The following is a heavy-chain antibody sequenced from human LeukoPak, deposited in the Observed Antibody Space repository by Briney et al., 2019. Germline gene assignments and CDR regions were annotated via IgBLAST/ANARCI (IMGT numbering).Heavy chain of an antibody. CDR1: GFTFSSYW. V-gene: IGHV3-7*01. CDR2: IKQDGSEK. Sequence: PGESLRLSCAASGFTFSSYWMSWVRQAPGKGLEWVANIKQDGSEKYYVDSVKGRFTISRDNAKNSLYLQMSSLRAEDTAVYYCARAGLGAARPYYYYYGMDVWGQGTTVTVSS. D-gene: IGHD6-6*01. J-gene: IGHJ6*02. CDR3: ARAGLGAARPYYYYYGMDV.